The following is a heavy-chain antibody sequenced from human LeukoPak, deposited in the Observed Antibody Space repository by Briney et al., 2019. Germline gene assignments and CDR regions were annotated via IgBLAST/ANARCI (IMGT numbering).Heavy chain of an antibody. CDR2: IIPIFGTA. D-gene: IGHD6-19*01. J-gene: IGHJ4*02. CDR1: GGTFSSYA. Sequence: SVKVSCKASGGTFSSYAISWVRQAPGQGLEWMGGIIPIFGTANYAQKFQGRVTITADESTSTAYMELSSLRSEDTAVYYCAKDKTLAVGLGLFDYWGQGTLVTVSS. V-gene: IGHV1-69*01. CDR3: AKDKTLAVGLGLFDY.